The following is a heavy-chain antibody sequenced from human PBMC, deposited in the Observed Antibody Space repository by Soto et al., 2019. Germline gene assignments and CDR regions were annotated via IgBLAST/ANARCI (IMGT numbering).Heavy chain of an antibody. J-gene: IGHJ4*02. CDR1: GGSISSYY. V-gene: IGHV4-59*01. D-gene: IGHD4-17*01. CDR2: IYYSGST. Sequence: SETLSLTCTVSGGSISSYYWSWIRQPPGKGLEWIGYIYYSGSTNYNPSLKSRVTISVDTSKNQFSLKLSSVTAADTAVYYCARVDYGGNSGYWGQGTLVTVSS. CDR3: ARVDYGGNSGY.